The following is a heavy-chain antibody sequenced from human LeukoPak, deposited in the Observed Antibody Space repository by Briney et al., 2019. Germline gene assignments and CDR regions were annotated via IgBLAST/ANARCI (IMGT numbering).Heavy chain of an antibody. CDR2: IYSGGST. J-gene: IGHJ5*02. CDR1: GFTVSSNY. D-gene: IGHD6-13*01. V-gene: IGHV3-53*01. Sequence: GGSLRLSCAASGFTVSSNYMSWVRQAPGKGLEWVSVIYSGGSTYYADSVKGRFTISRDNAKNSLYLQMNSLRAEDTAVYYCAREDGSSWYMWFDPWGQGTLVTVSS. CDR3: AREDGSSWYMWFDP.